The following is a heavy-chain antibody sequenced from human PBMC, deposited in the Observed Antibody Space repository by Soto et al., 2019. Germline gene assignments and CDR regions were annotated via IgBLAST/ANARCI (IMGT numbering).Heavy chain of an antibody. V-gene: IGHV3-7*01. J-gene: IGHJ4*02. CDR1: GFTFSRYW. CDR2: INQDGTEK. D-gene: IGHD3-10*01. CDR3: AKAPDGSGREYYCDY. Sequence: EVQLVESGGGVVQPGGSLRLSCATSGFTFSRYWMTWVRQVPGKGLEWVANINQDGTEKYYLASVKGRFTISRDNAKDSLDLQMNALSADDTAVYYCAKAPDGSGREYYCDYGGQGTLVTVSS.